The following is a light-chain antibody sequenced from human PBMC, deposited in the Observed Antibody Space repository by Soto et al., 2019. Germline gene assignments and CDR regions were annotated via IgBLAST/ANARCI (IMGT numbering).Light chain of an antibody. CDR3: LQHNSFQWT. Sequence: DIQLTQSPSSLSASVGDRVTITCRASQGFTTYLTWYQQKPGNAPPRLIYAASNLHSGVPSRFSGSGSGTEFTLTISSLQPEDFATYYCLQHNSFQWTFGQGTRVEI. CDR1: QGFTTY. J-gene: IGKJ1*01. CDR2: AAS. V-gene: IGKV1-17*01.